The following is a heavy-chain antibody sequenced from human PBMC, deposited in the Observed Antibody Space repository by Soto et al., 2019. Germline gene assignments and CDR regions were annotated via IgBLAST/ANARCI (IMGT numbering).Heavy chain of an antibody. J-gene: IGHJ6*03. V-gene: IGHV4-59*08. CDR1: GGSISSYY. CDR2: IYYSGST. CDR3: ARLAAPYYYGSGSYYNVNPYYYYYMDV. Sequence: PSETLSLTCTVSGGSISSYYWSWIRQPPGKGLEWIGYIYYSGSTNYNPSLKSRVTISVDTSKNQFSLKLSSVTAAETAVYYCARLAAPYYYGSGSYYNVNPYYYYYMDVWGKGTTVTVSS. D-gene: IGHD3-10*01.